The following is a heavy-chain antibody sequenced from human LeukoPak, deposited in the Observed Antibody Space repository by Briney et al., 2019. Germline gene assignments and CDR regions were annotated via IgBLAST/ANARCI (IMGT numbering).Heavy chain of an antibody. V-gene: IGHV1-69*05. Sequence: ASVKVSYKASGGTFSSYAISWVRQAPGQGLEWMGGIIPIFGTANYAQKFQGRVTITTDESTSTAYMELSSLRSEDTAVYYCARGVTGTFDPWGQGTLVTVSS. D-gene: IGHD1-7*01. CDR3: ARGVTGTFDP. J-gene: IGHJ5*02. CDR2: IIPIFGTA. CDR1: GGTFSSYA.